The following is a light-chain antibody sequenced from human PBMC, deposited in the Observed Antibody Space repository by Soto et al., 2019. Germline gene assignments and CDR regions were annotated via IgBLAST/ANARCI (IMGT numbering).Light chain of an antibody. V-gene: IGKV3-20*01. CDR3: QQYGNKPWT. J-gene: IGKJ1*01. CDR1: QSVNNNY. CDR2: GAS. Sequence: EIVLTQSPGTLSLFPGGRATLSCRASQSVNNNYLAWYQQKPGQAPRLLLYGASNRATGIPDRFSGSGSGTDFNLTISRLEPEDFAVFYCQQYGNKPWTFGQGTEVEVK.